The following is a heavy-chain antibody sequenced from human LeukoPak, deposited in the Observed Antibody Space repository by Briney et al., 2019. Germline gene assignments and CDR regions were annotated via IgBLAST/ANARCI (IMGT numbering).Heavy chain of an antibody. CDR2: INPSGGST. CDR1: GYTFTSYY. Sequence: ASVNVSCKASGYTFTSYYMHWVRQAPGQGLEWMGIINPSGGSTSYAQKFQGRVTMTRDTSTSTVYMELSSLRSEDTAVYYCARDFGSAGAFDIWGQGTMVTVSS. J-gene: IGHJ3*02. D-gene: IGHD3-10*01. CDR3: ARDFGSAGAFDI. V-gene: IGHV1-46*01.